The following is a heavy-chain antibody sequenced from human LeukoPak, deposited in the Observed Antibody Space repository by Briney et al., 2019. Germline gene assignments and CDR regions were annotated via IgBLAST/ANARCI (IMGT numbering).Heavy chain of an antibody. CDR3: ARDRRAPTRRIYYYGSGSYLQPPNWFDP. J-gene: IGHJ5*02. V-gene: IGHV4-34*01. CDR2: INHSGST. Sequence: KASETLSLTCAVYGGSSSGYYWSWIRQPPGKGLEWIGEINHSGSTNYNPSLKSRVTISVDTSKNQFSLKLSSVTAADTAVYYCARDRRAPTRRIYYYGSGSYLQPPNWFDPWGQGTLVTVSS. CDR1: GGSSSGYY. D-gene: IGHD3-10*01.